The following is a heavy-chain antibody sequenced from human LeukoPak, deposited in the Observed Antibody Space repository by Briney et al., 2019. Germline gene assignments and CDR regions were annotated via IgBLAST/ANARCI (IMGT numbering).Heavy chain of an antibody. CDR2: IYPDDSDI. CDR3: ARQDTRLKSNWFDP. V-gene: IGHV5-51*01. D-gene: IGHD5-18*01. Sequence: IGWVRQMPGKGLEWMGLIYPDDSDIRYSPSFEGQVTISADKSISTAYLQWSSLKASDTAMYYCARQDTRLKSNWFDPWGQGTLVTVSS. J-gene: IGHJ5*02.